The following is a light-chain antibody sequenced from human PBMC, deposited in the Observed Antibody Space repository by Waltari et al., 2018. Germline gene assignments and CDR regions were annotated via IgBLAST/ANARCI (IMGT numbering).Light chain of an antibody. V-gene: IGKV3-20*01. CDR3: QHYVRLPAT. CDR2: GAP. Sequence: EIVLTQSPGTLSLSPGERATLSCRASQRVSRTLAWYQQKPGQAPRLLIYGAPTRATGIPERFSGGGSGTDFSLTISRLEPEDFAVYYCQHYVRLPATFGQGTKVEIK. J-gene: IGKJ1*01. CDR1: QRVSRT.